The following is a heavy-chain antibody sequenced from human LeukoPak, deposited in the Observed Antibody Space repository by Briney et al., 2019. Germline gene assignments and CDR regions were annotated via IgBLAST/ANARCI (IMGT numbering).Heavy chain of an antibody. CDR1: GFTFSNYA. CDR3: AGGQIFGVVYDY. D-gene: IGHD3-3*01. V-gene: IGHV3-30-3*01. CDR2: ISYDGSNK. Sequence: GGSLRLSCAASGFTFSNYAIHWVRQAPGKGLEWEAFISYDGSNKYYADSVKGRFTISRDNSKNTLYLQMNSLRAEDTAVYYCAGGQIFGVVYDYWGQGTLVTVSS. J-gene: IGHJ4*02.